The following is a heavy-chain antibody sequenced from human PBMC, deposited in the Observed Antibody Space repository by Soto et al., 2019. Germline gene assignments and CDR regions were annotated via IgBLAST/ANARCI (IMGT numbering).Heavy chain of an antibody. V-gene: IGHV1-69*13. CDR3: ARGDLNYYDSSGYYPNYYYGIDV. J-gene: IGHJ6*02. Sequence: SVKVSCKASGGTFSSYAISWVRQAPGQGLEWMGGIIAIFGTANYSQKFQGRATITPDESTSTAYMELSSLRSDDTAVYYCARGDLNYYDSSGYYPNYYYGIDVWGQGTPVTVSS. CDR1: GGTFSSYA. D-gene: IGHD3-22*01. CDR2: IIAIFGTA.